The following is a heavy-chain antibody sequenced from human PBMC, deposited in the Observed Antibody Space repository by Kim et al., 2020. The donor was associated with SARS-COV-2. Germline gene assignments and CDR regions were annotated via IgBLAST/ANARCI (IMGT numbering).Heavy chain of an antibody. D-gene: IGHD6-6*01. CDR1: GYTFTGYY. Sequence: ASVKVSCKASGYTFTGYYMHWVRQAPGQGLEWMGRINPNSGGTNYAQKFQGRVTMTRDTSISTAYMELSRLRSDDTAVYYCARVIAMGGYSSSSPNDAFDIWGQGTMVTVSS. V-gene: IGHV1-2*06. CDR2: INPNSGGT. CDR3: ARVIAMGGYSSSSPNDAFDI. J-gene: IGHJ3*02.